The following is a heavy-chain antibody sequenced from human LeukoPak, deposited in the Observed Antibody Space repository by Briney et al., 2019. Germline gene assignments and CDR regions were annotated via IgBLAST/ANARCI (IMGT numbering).Heavy chain of an antibody. Sequence: SETLSLTCTVSGGSISIYHWRWIRQPAGKGLEWIGRIYTSGSPSYNPSLKSRVTISLDKTKNQVSLKLSSVTAADTAVYYCARDLEHCSSTNWPNWFDPWGQGSLVTVSS. V-gene: IGHV4-4*07. J-gene: IGHJ5*02. CDR1: GGSISIYH. CDR3: ARDLEHCSSTNWPNWFDP. CDR2: IYTSGSP. D-gene: IGHD2-2*01.